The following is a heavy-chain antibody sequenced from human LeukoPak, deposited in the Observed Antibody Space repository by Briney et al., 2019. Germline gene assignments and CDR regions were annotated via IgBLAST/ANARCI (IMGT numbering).Heavy chain of an antibody. Sequence: SETLSLTCAVSGGSISSGGYSWSWIRQPPGTGLEWIGYIHHSGSTYYNPSLKSRVTISVDRSKNQFSLKLSSVTAADTAVYYCARALNGYYDSSGYYGGYFDYWGQGTLVTVSS. D-gene: IGHD3-22*01. J-gene: IGHJ4*02. V-gene: IGHV4-30-2*01. CDR1: GGSISSGGYS. CDR3: ARALNGYYDSSGYYGGYFDY. CDR2: IHHSGST.